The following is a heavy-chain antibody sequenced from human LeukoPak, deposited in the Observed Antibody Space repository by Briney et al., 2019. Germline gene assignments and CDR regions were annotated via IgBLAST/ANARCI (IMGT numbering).Heavy chain of an antibody. CDR2: IIPILGIA. Sequence: SVKVSCKASGGTFSSYAISWVRQAPGQGLEWMGRIIPILGIANYAQKFQGGVTITADKSTSTAYMELSSLRSEDTAVYYCAREQQLTQFDYWGQGTLVTVSS. CDR3: AREQQLTQFDY. V-gene: IGHV1-69*04. CDR1: GGTFSSYA. D-gene: IGHD6-13*01. J-gene: IGHJ4*02.